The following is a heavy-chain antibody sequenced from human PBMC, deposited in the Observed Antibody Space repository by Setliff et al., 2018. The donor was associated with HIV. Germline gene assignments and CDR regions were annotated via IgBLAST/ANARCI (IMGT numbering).Heavy chain of an antibody. V-gene: IGHV3-7*01. CDR3: ATQTGFYNSHWYDY. CDR2: VNPDGSGM. D-gene: IGHD6-13*01. J-gene: IGHJ4*02. CDR1: GFTFSKYW. Sequence: PGGSLRLSCAASGFTFSKYWMSWVRQAPGKGLEWVASVNPDGSGMHYIESVKGRFTIFRDNAKNSVFLQMNSLRAEDTGVYYCATQTGFYNSHWYDYWGQGTMVTVSS.